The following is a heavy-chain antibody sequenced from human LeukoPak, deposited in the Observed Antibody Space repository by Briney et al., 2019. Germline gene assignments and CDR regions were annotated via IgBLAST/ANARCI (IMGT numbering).Heavy chain of an antibody. J-gene: IGHJ4*02. CDR3: TSLGTV. CDR2: IRKDGTSE. V-gene: IGHV3-30*02. CDR1: GFTFSNDW. D-gene: IGHD4-17*01. Sequence: PGGSLRLSCAASGFTFSNDWMHWVRQAPGKGLEWVAFIRKDGTSEYYKDSVKGRFTISRYNSKNIMYLQMNSLRVEDTAMYYCTSLGTVWGQGTLVTVSS.